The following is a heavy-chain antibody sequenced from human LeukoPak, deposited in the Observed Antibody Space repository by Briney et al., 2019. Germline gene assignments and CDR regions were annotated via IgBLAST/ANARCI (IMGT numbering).Heavy chain of an antibody. V-gene: IGHV3-23*01. Sequence: GGSLRLSCAASGFTFSSYAMSWVRQAPGKGLEWVSAMSGSGGSTYYADSVKGRFTISRDNSKNTLYLQMNSLRAEDTAVYYCARDLDGDYVVSWFDPWGQGTLVTVS. D-gene: IGHD4-17*01. CDR1: GFTFSSYA. CDR3: ARDLDGDYVVSWFDP. J-gene: IGHJ5*02. CDR2: MSGSGGST.